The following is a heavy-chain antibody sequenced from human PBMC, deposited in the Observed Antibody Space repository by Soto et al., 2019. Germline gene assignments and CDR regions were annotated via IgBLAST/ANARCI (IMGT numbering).Heavy chain of an antibody. Sequence: QLHVPQSGTGPVRPSETLALPCTVSGGSIDSSNYFCGWVRQPPVKGMEWIGTISCSGNTYYSPSLTSRITISVYTSKTQFFLKGTCVTATDTAGYNCVGKNLGHVDLWGRGTLVTASS. CDR2: ISCSGNT. D-gene: IGHD3-16*01. V-gene: IGHV4-39*01. J-gene: IGHJ2*01. CDR1: GGSIDSSNYF. CDR3: VGKNLGHVDL.